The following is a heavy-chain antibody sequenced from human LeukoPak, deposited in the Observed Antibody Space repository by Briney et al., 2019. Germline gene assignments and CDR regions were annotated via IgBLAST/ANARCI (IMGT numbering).Heavy chain of an antibody. J-gene: IGHJ4*02. CDR1: GFTFSSYA. D-gene: IGHD3-22*01. CDR3: VKDTSIYYDSSGYLDY. Sequence: GGSLRLSCSASGFTFSSYAMHWVRQAPGKGLEYVSAISSNGGSTYYADSVKGRFTISRDNSKNTLYLQMSSLRAEDTAVYYCVKDTSIYYDSSGYLDYWGQGTLVTVSS. CDR2: ISSNGGST. V-gene: IGHV3-64D*09.